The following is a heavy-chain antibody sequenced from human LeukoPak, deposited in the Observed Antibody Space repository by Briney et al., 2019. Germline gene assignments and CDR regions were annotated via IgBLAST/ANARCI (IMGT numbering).Heavy chain of an antibody. D-gene: IGHD3-22*01. J-gene: IGHJ3*02. Sequence: APVKVSCTASGYTFTAYYIHWVRQAPGQGLEWVGGITAAHKDTSYAQKFQGRVTVTTDTSTNTASMELRSLRSDDTAVYYCAISYNYDSSPYFDEAFDIWGQGTEVTVSS. CDR3: AISYNYDSSPYFDEAFDI. CDR1: GYTFTAYY. V-gene: IGHV1-18*04. CDR2: ITAAHKDT.